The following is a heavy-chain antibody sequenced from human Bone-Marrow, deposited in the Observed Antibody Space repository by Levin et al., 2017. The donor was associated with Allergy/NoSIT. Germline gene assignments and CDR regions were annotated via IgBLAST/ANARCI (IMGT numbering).Heavy chain of an antibody. CDR2: IHWDDDK. Sequence: SGPTLVKPTQTLTLTCTFSGFSLTTNGVGVGWVRQPPGKALEWLALIHWDDDKRYRPSLHSRLTITKDTSKNQVVLTLTNVDPVDTATYYCVHRSNIGLFDYWGQGTLVTVSS. D-gene: IGHD5-12*01. V-gene: IGHV2-5*02. CDR3: VHRSNIGLFDY. J-gene: IGHJ4*02. CDR1: GFSLTTNGVG.